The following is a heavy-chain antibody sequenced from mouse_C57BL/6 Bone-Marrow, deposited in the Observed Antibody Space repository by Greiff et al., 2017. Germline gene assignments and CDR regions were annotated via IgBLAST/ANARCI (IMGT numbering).Heavy chain of an antibody. CDR1: GYTFTDHT. D-gene: IGHD4-1*01. Sequence: VQRVESDAELVKPGASVKISCKVSGYTFTDHTIHWMKQRPEQGLEWIGYIYPRDGSTKYNEKFKGKATLTADKSSSTAYMQLNSLTSEDSAVYFCAKLTGTHYYAMDYWGQGTSVTVSS. CDR3: AKLTGTHYYAMDY. V-gene: IGHV1-78*01. J-gene: IGHJ4*01. CDR2: IYPRDGST.